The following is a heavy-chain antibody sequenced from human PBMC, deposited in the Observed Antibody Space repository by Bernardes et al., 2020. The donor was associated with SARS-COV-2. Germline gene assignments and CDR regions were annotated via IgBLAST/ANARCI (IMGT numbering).Heavy chain of an antibody. D-gene: IGHD5-18*01. CDR1: GFTFSSYG. Sequence: GGSLRLSRVGSGFTFSSYGMSWVRQAPGKGLEWVSAITGRGGSAYYADSVKGRFLISRDNFKNTMYLQMNSLRAGDTAVYYCAKSVYDTYGPLFHYWGQGTLVTVSS. J-gene: IGHJ4*02. CDR2: ITGRGGSA. CDR3: AKSVYDTYGPLFHY. V-gene: IGHV3-23*01.